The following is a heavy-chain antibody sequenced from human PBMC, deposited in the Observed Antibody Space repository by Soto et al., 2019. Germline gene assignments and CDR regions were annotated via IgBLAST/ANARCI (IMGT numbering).Heavy chain of an antibody. CDR1: GGSISSYN. Sequence: SETLSLTCTVSGGSISSYNWSWIWQPAGKGLEWIGRIYTSGSTNYNPSLKSRVTMSVDTSKNQFSLKLSSVTAADTAVYYCARDDQYSSSSYYYGMDVWGQGTTVTVSS. V-gene: IGHV4-4*07. CDR3: ARDDQYSSSSYYYGMDV. CDR2: IYTSGST. J-gene: IGHJ6*02. D-gene: IGHD6-6*01.